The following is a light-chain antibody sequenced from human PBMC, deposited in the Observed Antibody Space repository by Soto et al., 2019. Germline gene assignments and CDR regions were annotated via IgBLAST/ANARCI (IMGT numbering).Light chain of an antibody. CDR1: QTITSN. Sequence: EVVMMQSPATLSVSPGNTVTLSCRANQTITSNLAWYQQKPGQAPRLLIYGASTRATGIPVRFSGSGSGTEFTLTISSLQSEDFAVYYCQHYNNWIASFGGGTKVDIK. CDR2: GAS. J-gene: IGKJ4*01. V-gene: IGKV3-15*01. CDR3: QHYNNWIAS.